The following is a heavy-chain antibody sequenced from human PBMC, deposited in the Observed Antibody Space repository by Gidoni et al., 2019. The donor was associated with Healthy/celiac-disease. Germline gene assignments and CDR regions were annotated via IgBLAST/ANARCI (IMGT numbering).Heavy chain of an antibody. V-gene: IGHV5-51*01. J-gene: IGHJ3*02. CDR2: IYPGDSDT. CDR1: GASFTSYW. Sequence: EVQLVQSGAEVKKHGESLKISCKRSGASFTSYWTGWVRQLPGKGLEWMGVIYPGDSDTRYSPSFQGQVTISADKSISTAYLQWSSLKASDTAMYYCARAAAGTGAFDIWGQGTMVTVSS. CDR3: ARAAAGTGAFDI. D-gene: IGHD6-13*01.